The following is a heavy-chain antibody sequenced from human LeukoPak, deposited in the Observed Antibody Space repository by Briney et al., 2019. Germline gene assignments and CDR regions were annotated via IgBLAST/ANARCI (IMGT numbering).Heavy chain of an antibody. CDR3: ARAIAAAGTGTFGY. Sequence: NPSETLSLTCAVYGGSFSGYYWSWIRQPPGKGLEWIGEINHSGSTNYNPSLKSRVTISVDTSKNQFSLKPSSVTAADTAVYYCARAIAAAGTGTFGYWGQGTLVTVSS. CDR2: INHSGST. J-gene: IGHJ4*02. V-gene: IGHV4-34*01. CDR1: GGSFSGYY. D-gene: IGHD6-13*01.